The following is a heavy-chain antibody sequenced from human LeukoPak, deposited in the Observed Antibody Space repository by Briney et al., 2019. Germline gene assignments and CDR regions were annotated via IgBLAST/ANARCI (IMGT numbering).Heavy chain of an antibody. D-gene: IGHD6-19*01. J-gene: IGHJ4*02. CDR3: ARGRSSGWYGGDYDEANYLDY. CDR2: IIPIFGTA. V-gene: IGHV1-69*01. Sequence: SVKVSCKASGGTFSSYAISWVRQAPGQGLEWMGWIIPIFGTANYAQKFQGRVTITADESTSTAYMELSSLRSEDTAVYYCARGRSSGWYGGDYDEANYLDYWGQGTLVTVSS. CDR1: GGTFSSYA.